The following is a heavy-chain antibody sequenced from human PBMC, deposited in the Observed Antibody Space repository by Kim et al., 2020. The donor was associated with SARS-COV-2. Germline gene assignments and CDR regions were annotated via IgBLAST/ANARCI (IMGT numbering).Heavy chain of an antibody. D-gene: IGHD3-16*01. CDR3: VNTGGDLDV. CDR1: GFAFSDYA. CDR2: IINNGGRT. J-gene: IGHJ6*02. V-gene: IGHV3-64D*06. Sequence: GGSLRLSCSASGFAFSDYAMHWVRQAPGKGLEYVSAIINNGGRTYYADSVKGRFTVSRDNSKNMLYLQMSSLRPEDAAVYYCVNTGGDLDVWGQGTTVTVSS.